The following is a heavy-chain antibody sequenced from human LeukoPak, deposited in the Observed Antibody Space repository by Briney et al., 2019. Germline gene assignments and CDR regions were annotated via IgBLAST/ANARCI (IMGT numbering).Heavy chain of an antibody. Sequence: GGSLRLSCTVSGFTVSSNSWSWVRQAPGKGLEWVSFIYSGGKTHSSDSVKGRFTIPRDNSKNTLYLQMSSLRAEDTAIYYCARRAGEYSHPYDYWGQGTLVTVSS. CDR1: GFTVSSNS. V-gene: IGHV3-53*01. CDR2: IYSGGKT. D-gene: IGHD2-15*01. J-gene: IGHJ4*02. CDR3: ARRAGEYSHPYDY.